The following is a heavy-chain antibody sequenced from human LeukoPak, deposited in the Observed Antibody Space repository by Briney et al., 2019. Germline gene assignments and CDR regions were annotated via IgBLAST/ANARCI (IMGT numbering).Heavy chain of an antibody. Sequence: PSETLSLTCTVSGGSISSSSYYWGWIRQPPGKGLEWIGSIYYSGSTYYNPSLKSRVTISVDTPKNQFSLKLSSVTAADTAVYYCARLHYYDSSGYFLGYFQHWGQGTLVTVSS. CDR2: IYYSGST. CDR3: ARLHYYDSSGYFLGYFQH. J-gene: IGHJ1*01. V-gene: IGHV4-39*01. D-gene: IGHD3-22*01. CDR1: GGSISSSSYY.